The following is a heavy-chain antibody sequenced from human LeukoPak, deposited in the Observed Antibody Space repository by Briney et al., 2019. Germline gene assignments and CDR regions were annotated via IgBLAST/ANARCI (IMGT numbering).Heavy chain of an antibody. CDR3: AKDLVVYDYVWGSYRPYFDC. Sequence: PGGSLRLSCAASGFTFGNYEMNWVRQAPGKGLEWIAHISNIGDIIHYADSVEGRFTISRDNAKNSLYLQMNSLRAEDTAVYYCAKDLVVYDYVWGSYRPYFDCWGQGTLVTVSS. D-gene: IGHD3-16*02. CDR2: ISNIGDII. CDR1: GFTFGNYE. V-gene: IGHV3-48*03. J-gene: IGHJ4*02.